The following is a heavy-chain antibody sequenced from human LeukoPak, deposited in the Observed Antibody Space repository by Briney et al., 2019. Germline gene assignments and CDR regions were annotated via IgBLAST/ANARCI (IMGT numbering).Heavy chain of an antibody. CDR2: ISGSSDSI. Sequence: PGGSLRLFCAASGFTFSSYNMIWVRQAPGKGLEWVSGISGSSDSIYYADSVKGRFTVSRDNSKNTLFLQMNSLRAEDTAVYYCAKKTSYCAGDCYPYYVNYWGHGTLVTVSS. V-gene: IGHV3-23*01. D-gene: IGHD2-21*02. CDR3: AKKTSYCAGDCYPYYVNY. J-gene: IGHJ4*01. CDR1: GFTFSSYN.